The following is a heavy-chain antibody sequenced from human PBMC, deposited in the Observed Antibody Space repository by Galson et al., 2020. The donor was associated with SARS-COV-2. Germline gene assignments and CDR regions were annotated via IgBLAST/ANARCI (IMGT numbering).Heavy chain of an antibody. J-gene: IGHJ4*02. Sequence: LSLTCTVSGGSISSSSYYWGWIRQPPGKGLEWIGSIYYSGSTYYNPSLKSRVTISVDTSKNQFSLKLSSVTAADTAVYYCARQFNWFGELNYFDYWGQGTLVTVSS. CDR1: GGSISSSSYY. CDR2: IYYSGST. D-gene: IGHD3-10*01. CDR3: ARQFNWFGELNYFDY. V-gene: IGHV4-39*01.